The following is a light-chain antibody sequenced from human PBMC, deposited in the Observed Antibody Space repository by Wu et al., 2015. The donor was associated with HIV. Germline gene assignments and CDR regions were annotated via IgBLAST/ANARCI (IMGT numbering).Light chain of an antibody. V-gene: IGKV3-15*01. CDR3: QQYNNWPPNT. Sequence: EIVMTQSPATLSVSPGERATLSCRASQSIDSNLAWYQQTPGQAPRLLIYGTYTRATGIPARFSGSASGTEFTLTIDSLQSEDFAVYYCQQYNNWPPNTFGQGTKLQLK. CDR1: QSIDSN. CDR2: GTY. J-gene: IGKJ2*01.